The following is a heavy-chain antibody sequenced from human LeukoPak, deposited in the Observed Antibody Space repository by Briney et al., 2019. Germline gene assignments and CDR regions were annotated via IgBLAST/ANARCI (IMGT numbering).Heavy chain of an antibody. CDR1: GYSFTSYW. D-gene: IGHD1-26*01. CDR3: AKDQRWESPHYLDS. Sequence: GESLKISCKGSGYSFTSYWIGWVRQVPGKGLEWVSGISASGGSTYYADSVRGRFTISRDNSKNTLYVQMNSLRDEDTAVYYCAKDQRWESPHYLDSWGQGTLVTVSS. V-gene: IGHV3-23*01. J-gene: IGHJ4*02. CDR2: ISASGGST.